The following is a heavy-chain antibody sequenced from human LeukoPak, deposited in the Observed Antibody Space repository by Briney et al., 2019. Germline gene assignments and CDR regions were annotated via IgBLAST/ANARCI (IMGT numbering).Heavy chain of an antibody. D-gene: IGHD2-21*01. CDR1: GGSFRNYA. Sequence: ASVKVSCKASGGSFRNYAISWVRQAPGQGLEWMGWINTKTGNPTYAQGFTGRFVFSLDTSVTTAYLQITSLKAEDTAIYYCARDHSPEYFQHWGQGTLVTVSS. CDR2: INTKTGNP. V-gene: IGHV7-4-1*02. J-gene: IGHJ1*01. CDR3: ARDHSPEYFQH.